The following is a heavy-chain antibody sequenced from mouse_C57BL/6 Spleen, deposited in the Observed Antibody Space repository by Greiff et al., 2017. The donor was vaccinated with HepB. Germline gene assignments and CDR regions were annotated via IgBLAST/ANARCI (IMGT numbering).Heavy chain of an antibody. CDR3: TRGTGRDAMDY. V-gene: IGHV5S21*01. Sequence: EVKVEESGEGLVKPGGSLKLSCAASGFTFSSYAMSWVRQTPEKRLEWVAYISSGGDYIYYADTVKGRFTISRDNARNTLYLQMSSLKSEDTAMYYCTRGTGRDAMDYWGQGTSVTVSS. CDR2: ISSGGDYI. J-gene: IGHJ4*01. CDR1: GFTFSSYA. D-gene: IGHD4-1*01.